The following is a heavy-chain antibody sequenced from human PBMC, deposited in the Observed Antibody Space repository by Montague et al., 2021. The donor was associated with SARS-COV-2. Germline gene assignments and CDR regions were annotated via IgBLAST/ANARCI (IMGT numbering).Heavy chain of an antibody. Sequence: CAISGDSVSSHNAAWNWIRQSPSRGLEWLGRTCYRSEWYFDYVISLRGRITINPDTSKNQFSLQLDSVTLDDTAVYYCARYSYSGTYFGLSDAFDIWGQGTLVTVSS. V-gene: IGHV6-1*01. D-gene: IGHD1-26*01. CDR3: ARYSYSGTYFGLSDAFDI. CDR2: TCYRSEWYF. CDR1: GDSVSSHNAA. J-gene: IGHJ3*02.